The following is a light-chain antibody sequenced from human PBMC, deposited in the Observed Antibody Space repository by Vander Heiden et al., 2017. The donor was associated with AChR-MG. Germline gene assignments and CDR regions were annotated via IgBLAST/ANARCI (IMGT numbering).Light chain of an antibody. CDR2: EVS. CDR3: SSYAGSNSRGV. J-gene: IGLJ3*02. V-gene: IGLV2-8*01. CDR1: SSDVGAYNY. Sequence: QSALTQPPSASGSPGQSVTISCTGTSSDVGAYNYVSWYQLHPGKAPKLMIYEVSKRPSGVPDRFSGSKSGNTASLTVSGLQAEDEADYYCSSYAGSNSRGVFGGGTKLTVL.